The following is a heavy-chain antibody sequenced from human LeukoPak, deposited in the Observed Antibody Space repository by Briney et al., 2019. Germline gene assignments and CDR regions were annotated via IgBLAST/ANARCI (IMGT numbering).Heavy chain of an antibody. Sequence: GGSPRLSCVASGFTFDDYAMHWVRQAPGKGLGWVSGISWNSGTIGYADSVKGRFTISRDNAKNSLYLQMNSLRAEDMALYYCAKDMQYSSSLSLDYWGQGTLVTVSS. CDR2: ISWNSGTI. V-gene: IGHV3-9*03. CDR1: GFTFDDYA. CDR3: AKDMQYSSSLSLDY. D-gene: IGHD6-13*01. J-gene: IGHJ4*02.